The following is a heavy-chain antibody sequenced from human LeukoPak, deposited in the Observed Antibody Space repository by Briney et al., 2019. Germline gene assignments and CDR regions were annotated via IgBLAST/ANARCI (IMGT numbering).Heavy chain of an antibody. D-gene: IGHD3-10*01. CDR3: ARSRGTFFPHDY. Sequence: GGSLRLSCAASGFTFSSYAMNWVRRAPRTGLEWVSGISGSGGTTYYADSVKGRFTISRDNSKNTVYLQMNSLRVEDTAVYYCARSRGTFFPHDYWGQGTLVTVSS. CDR2: ISGSGGTT. V-gene: IGHV3-23*01. CDR1: GFTFSSYA. J-gene: IGHJ4*02.